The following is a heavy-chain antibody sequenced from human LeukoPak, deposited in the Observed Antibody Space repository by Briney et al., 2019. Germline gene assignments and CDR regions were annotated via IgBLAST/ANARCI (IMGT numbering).Heavy chain of an antibody. J-gene: IGHJ6*04. CDR3: ARDRGITVFGVVMDV. D-gene: IGHD3-3*01. V-gene: IGHV1-46*01. Sequence: APVKASCKASGYTFTNNYMHWVQQAPGQGLEWMGIINPSDGGTNYAQKFQGRVTLTRDMSTSTVYMELSSLRSEDTAVYYCARDRGITVFGVVMDVWGKGTTVTVSS. CDR1: GYTFTNNY. CDR2: INPSDGGT.